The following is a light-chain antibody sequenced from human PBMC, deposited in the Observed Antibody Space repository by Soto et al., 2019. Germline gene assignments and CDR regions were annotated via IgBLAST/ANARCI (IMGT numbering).Light chain of an antibody. V-gene: IGKV1-5*01. Sequence: DSQMTQSHSTLSASVGERVPITCRASQSISSWLAWYQQKPGKATKLLIYDAYSLESGVQSRFSGSGSGTEFTLTISSMQPDDFATYYCQKYNSYSWTFGQGTTV. J-gene: IGKJ1*01. CDR1: QSISSW. CDR2: DAY. CDR3: QKYNSYSWT.